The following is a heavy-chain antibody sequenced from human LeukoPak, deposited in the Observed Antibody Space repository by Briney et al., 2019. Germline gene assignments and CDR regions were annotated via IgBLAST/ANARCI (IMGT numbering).Heavy chain of an antibody. CDR1: GGSISSYY. J-gene: IGHJ6*02. D-gene: IGHD3-9*01. Sequence: SETLSLTCTVSGGSISSYYWSWIRQPPGKGLEWIGYIYYSGSTNYNPSLTSRVTISVDTSKNQFSLKLSSVTAADTAVYYCARVGYDILTGYYYYGMDVWGQGTTVTVSS. CDR3: ARVGYDILTGYYYYGMDV. V-gene: IGHV4-59*01. CDR2: IYYSGST.